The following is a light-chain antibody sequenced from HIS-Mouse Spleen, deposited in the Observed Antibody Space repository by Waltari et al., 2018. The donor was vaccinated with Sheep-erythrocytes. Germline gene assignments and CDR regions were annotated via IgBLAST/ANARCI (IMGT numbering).Light chain of an antibody. Sequence: QSALTQPRSVSGSPGQSVTISCTGTSSDVGGYNYVSWYQQHPGKAPKFSIYDVSNRRSVVPDRFSGSKSGNTASLTISGLQAEDEADYYCCSYAGSYNHVFATGTKVTVL. V-gene: IGLV2-11*01. CDR3: CSYAGSYNHV. CDR1: SSDVGGYNY. J-gene: IGLJ1*01. CDR2: DVS.